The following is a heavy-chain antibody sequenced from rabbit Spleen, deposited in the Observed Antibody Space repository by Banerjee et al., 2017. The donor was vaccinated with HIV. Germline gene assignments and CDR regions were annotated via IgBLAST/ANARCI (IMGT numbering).Heavy chain of an antibody. CDR3: VREAGYGGYGDGNL. CDR1: GFSFSGSHY. D-gene: IGHD6-1*01. CDR2: IYAGGSGTT. J-gene: IGHJ4*01. V-gene: IGHV1S40*01. Sequence: QSLEESGGDLVKPGASLTLTCTASGFSFSGSHYMCWVRQAPGKGLEWIACIYAGGSGTTYYASWAKGRFTISKTSSTTVTLQMTSLTAADTATYFCVREAGYGGYGDGNLWGQGTLVTVS.